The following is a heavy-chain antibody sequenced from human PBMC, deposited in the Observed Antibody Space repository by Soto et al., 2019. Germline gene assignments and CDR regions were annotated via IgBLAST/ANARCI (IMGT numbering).Heavy chain of an antibody. CDR1: GFSLSTNGVA. CDR3: AHSHEYYTKVDY. V-gene: IGHV2-5*02. Sequence: QITLKESGPTLVKPEQTLTLTCTFSGFSLSTNGVAVGWIRQPPGKAPEWLALIYWDDEKRYSHSLKSRLTITKDTSTNQVVLTVTNGDPGDTATYYCAHSHEYYTKVDYWGQGTLVTVSS. CDR2: IYWDDEK. J-gene: IGHJ4*02. D-gene: IGHD1-26*01.